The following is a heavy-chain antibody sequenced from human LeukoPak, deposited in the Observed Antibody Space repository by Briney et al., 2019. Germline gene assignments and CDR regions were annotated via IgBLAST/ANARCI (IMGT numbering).Heavy chain of an antibody. D-gene: IGHD6-19*01. CDR3: ARGAYSSGWYGWFDP. Sequence: SETLSLTCTVSGGSISSGGYYWSWIRQHPGKGLEWIGYIYYSGSTYYNPSLKSRVTISVDTSKNQFSLKLSSVTAADTAVYYCARGAYSSGWYGWFDPWGQGTLVTVSS. CDR2: IYYSGST. V-gene: IGHV4-31*03. J-gene: IGHJ5*02. CDR1: GGSISSGGYY.